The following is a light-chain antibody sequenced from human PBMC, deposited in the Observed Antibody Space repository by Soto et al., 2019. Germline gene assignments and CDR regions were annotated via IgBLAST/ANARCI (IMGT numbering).Light chain of an antibody. CDR1: QSVSSN. V-gene: IGKV3-15*01. J-gene: IGKJ1*01. CDR3: QQYNNWPRT. CDR2: GAS. Sequence: LVLTQSPGTLSLSPGERATLSCRASQSVSSNLAWYQQKPGQAPRLLIYGASTRATGIPARFSGSGSGTEFSLTISSLQSEDFAVYYCQQYNNWPRTFGQGTKVDIK.